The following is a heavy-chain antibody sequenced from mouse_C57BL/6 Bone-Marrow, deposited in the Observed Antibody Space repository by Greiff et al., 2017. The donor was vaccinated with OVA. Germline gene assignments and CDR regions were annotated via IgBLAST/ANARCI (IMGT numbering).Heavy chain of an antibody. CDR2: INPSTGGT. CDR1: GYSLTGYY. Sequence: EVQLQQSGPELVKPGASVKISCKASGYSLTGYYMNWVKQSPEKSLEWIGEINPSTGGTTYNQKFKAKATLTVDKSSSTAYMQLKSLTSEDSAVYYCARDTWDWYFDVWGTGTTVTVSS. CDR3: ARDTWDWYFDV. J-gene: IGHJ1*03. V-gene: IGHV1-42*01.